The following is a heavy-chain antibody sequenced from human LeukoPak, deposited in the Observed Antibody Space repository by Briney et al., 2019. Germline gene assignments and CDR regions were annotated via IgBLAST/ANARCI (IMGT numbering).Heavy chain of an antibody. CDR1: GFTFSSYS. CDR3: ARDSNPSYYYYMDV. CDR2: ISSSSSTI. Sequence: QSGGSLRLSCAASGFTFSSYSMNWVRQAPGKGLEWVSYISSSSSTIYYADSVKGRFTISRDNAKNSLYLQMNSLRAEDTAVYYCARDSNPSYYYYMDVWGKGTTVTISS. V-gene: IGHV3-48*04. D-gene: IGHD3-3*02. J-gene: IGHJ6*03.